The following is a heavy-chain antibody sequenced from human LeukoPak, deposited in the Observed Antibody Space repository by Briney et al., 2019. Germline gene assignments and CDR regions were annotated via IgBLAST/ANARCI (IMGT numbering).Heavy chain of an antibody. J-gene: IGHJ5*02. V-gene: IGHV3-48*04. CDR2: ISSSSSTM. Sequence: GGSLRLSCAASGFAFSSYSMNWVRQAPGKGLEWGSYISSSSSTMYYADSVKGRFTISRDNAKNSLYLQMNSLRAEDTAVYYCARGNDLRYCSSTSCYGGPGWFDPWGQGTLVTVSS. D-gene: IGHD2-2*01. CDR3: ARGNDLRYCSSTSCYGGPGWFDP. CDR1: GFAFSSYS.